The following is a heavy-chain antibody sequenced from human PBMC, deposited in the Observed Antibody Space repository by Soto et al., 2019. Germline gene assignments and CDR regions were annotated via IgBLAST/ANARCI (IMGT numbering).Heavy chain of an antibody. CDR3: AKGRCSSTSCYVPYYFDY. CDR2: ISGSGGST. CDR1: GFTFSSYA. Sequence: EVQLLESGGGLVQAGGSLRLSCAASGFTFSSYAMSWVRQAPGKGLEWVSAISGSGGSTYYADSVKGRFTISRDNSKNTLYLQMNSLRAEDTAVYYCAKGRCSSTSCYVPYYFDYWGQGTLVTVSS. D-gene: IGHD2-2*01. J-gene: IGHJ4*02. V-gene: IGHV3-23*01.